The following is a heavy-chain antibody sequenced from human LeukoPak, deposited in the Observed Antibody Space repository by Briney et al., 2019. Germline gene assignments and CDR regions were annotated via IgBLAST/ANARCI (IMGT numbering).Heavy chain of an antibody. CDR2: IYYSGST. CDR3: ARDLNVVVTSPHYYFDY. CDR1: GGSISSYY. Sequence: SETLSLTCTVSGGSISSYYWSWIRQPPGKGLEWIGYIYYSGSTNYNPSLKSRVTISVDTSKNQFSLKLSSVTAADTAVYYCARDLNVVVTSPHYYFDYWGQGTLVTVSS. V-gene: IGHV4-59*01. D-gene: IGHD2-21*02. J-gene: IGHJ4*02.